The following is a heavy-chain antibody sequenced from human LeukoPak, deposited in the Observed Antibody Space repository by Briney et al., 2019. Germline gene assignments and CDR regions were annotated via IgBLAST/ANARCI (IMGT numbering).Heavy chain of an antibody. CDR3: ARLLMNADTAMHYFDY. Sequence: PSETLSLTCTVAGGSISSYYWCWSRQPAGKGLEWIGYIYYSGSTNYNPSLKSRVTISVDTSKNQFSLKLSSVTAADTAVYYCARLLMNADTAMHYFDYWGQGTLVTVSS. V-gene: IGHV4-59*01. CDR1: GGSISSYY. CDR2: IYYSGST. J-gene: IGHJ4*02. D-gene: IGHD5-18*01.